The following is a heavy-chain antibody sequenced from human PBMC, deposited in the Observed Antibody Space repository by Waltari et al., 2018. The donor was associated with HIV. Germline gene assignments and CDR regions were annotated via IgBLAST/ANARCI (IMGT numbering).Heavy chain of an antibody. J-gene: IGHJ5*02. V-gene: IGHV1-24*01. CDR3: TTEGLYCSGGTCYSRFDP. D-gene: IGHD2-15*01. CDR1: GYTLSDLS. CDR2: FDPEQGKT. Sequence: QVPLVQSGAEVKKPGASVKVSCKVPGYTLSDLSMHLVRQAPGKGLEWMGGFDPEQGKTIYAQNFQGRVTMTEDAATDTAYMELSSLRSEDTAVYYCTTEGLYCSGGTCYSRFDPWGQGTLVTVSS.